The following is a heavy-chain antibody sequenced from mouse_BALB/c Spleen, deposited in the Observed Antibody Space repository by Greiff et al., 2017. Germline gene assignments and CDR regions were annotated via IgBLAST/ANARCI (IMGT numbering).Heavy chain of an antibody. Sequence: QVQLQQPGAELVKPGASVKLSCKASGYTFTSYWMHWVKQRPGQGLEWIGEINPSNGRTNYNEKFKSKATLTVDKSSSTAYMQLSSLTSEDSAVYYCARSGIYYDYDGAWFAYWGQGTLVTVSA. CDR2: INPSNGRT. J-gene: IGHJ3*01. V-gene: IGHV1S81*02. D-gene: IGHD2-4*01. CDR1: GYTFTSYW. CDR3: ARSGIYYDYDGAWFAY.